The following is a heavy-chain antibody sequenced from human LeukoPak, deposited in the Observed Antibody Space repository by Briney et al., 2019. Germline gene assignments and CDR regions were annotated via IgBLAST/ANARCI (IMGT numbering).Heavy chain of an antibody. Sequence: SVKVSCKASGYTFTNHGISWVRQAPGQGLEWMGGIIPIFGTANYAQKFQGRVTITADESTSTAYMELSSLRSEDTAVYYCARGKVTMIVGQFDYWGQGTLVTVSS. CDR2: IIPIFGTA. CDR1: GYTFTNHG. D-gene: IGHD3-22*01. CDR3: ARGKVTMIVGQFDY. V-gene: IGHV1-69*13. J-gene: IGHJ4*02.